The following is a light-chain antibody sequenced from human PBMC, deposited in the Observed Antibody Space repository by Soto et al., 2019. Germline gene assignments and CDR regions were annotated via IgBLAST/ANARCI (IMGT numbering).Light chain of an antibody. CDR2: AAS. V-gene: IGKV1-12*02. CDR1: QDINSR. J-gene: IGKJ1*01. CDR3: LQVKSFPST. Sequence: DIQMTQSPSSVSASVGDTVTITCLASQDINSRLAWFQQKPGRAPKYLIQAASILQSGFPSRFAGSGSGTDFTLTITTLQPEDFATYYCLQVKSFPSTFGQGTKVDIK.